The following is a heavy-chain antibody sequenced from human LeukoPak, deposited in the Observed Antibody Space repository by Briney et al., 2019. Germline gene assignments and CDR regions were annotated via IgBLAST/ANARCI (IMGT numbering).Heavy chain of an antibody. CDR2: IYYSGST. CDR3: ARGRRITGISY. J-gene: IGHJ4*02. Sequence: SETLSLTCTVSGGSISSGGYYWSWIRQHPGKGLEWIGYIYYSGSTYYNPSLKSRVTISVDTSKNQFSLKLSSVTAADTAVYYCARGRRITGISYWGQGTLVTVSS. CDR1: GGSISSGGYY. D-gene: IGHD1-20*01. V-gene: IGHV4-31*03.